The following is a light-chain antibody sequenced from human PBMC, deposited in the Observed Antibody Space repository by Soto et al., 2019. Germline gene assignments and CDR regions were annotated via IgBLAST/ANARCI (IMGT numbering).Light chain of an antibody. CDR1: QSVSRN. V-gene: IGKV3-15*01. J-gene: IGKJ1*01. Sequence: EIVKTQCPATLSVSPGERGTLSCRASQSVSRNLAWYQQKPGQAPRLLIYGASTRATGIPARFSGSGSGTEFTLTISSLQSEDFAVYYCQQYNKWPPWTFGQGTKVEIK. CDR3: QQYNKWPPWT. CDR2: GAS.